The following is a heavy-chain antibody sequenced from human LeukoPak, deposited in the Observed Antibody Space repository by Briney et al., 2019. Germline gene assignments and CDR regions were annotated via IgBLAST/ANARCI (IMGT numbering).Heavy chain of an antibody. CDR3: AWSSGYDAPTLRY. J-gene: IGHJ4*02. Sequence: GSVKVSCEAFRYTFSAYSMHWVRQAPGHGLEWRGCSNPNSGVTNYAQNFQGRVTMTRDTSISTAYMELSRLRSDNTAVYYWAWSSGYDAPTLRYWGQGTLVTVSS. D-gene: IGHD5-12*01. CDR2: SNPNSGVT. CDR1: RYTFSAYS. V-gene: IGHV1-2*02.